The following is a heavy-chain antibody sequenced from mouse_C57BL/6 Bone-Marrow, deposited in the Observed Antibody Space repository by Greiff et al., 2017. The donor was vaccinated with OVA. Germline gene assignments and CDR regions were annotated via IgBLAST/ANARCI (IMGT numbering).Heavy chain of an antibody. D-gene: IGHD2-2*01. CDR3: ARHEEYYGYDKGSMDY. J-gene: IGHJ4*01. Sequence: QVQLQQSGAELVKPGASVKLSCKASGYTFTEYTIHWVKQRSGQGLEWIGWFYPGSGSIKYNEKFKDKATLTADRSSSTVYMELSRLTSEDSAVYFCARHEEYYGYDKGSMDYWGQGTSVTVSS. V-gene: IGHV1-62-2*01. CDR2: FYPGSGSI. CDR1: GYTFTEYT.